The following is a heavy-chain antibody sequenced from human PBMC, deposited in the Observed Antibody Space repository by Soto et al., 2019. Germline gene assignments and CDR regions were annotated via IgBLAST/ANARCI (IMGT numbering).Heavy chain of an antibody. V-gene: IGHV3-33*01. D-gene: IGHD3-10*01. Sequence: QVQLVESGGGVVQPGRSLRLSCAASEFTFSRHGMHWVRQAPGKGLQWVGVIWSDGSNEVYADSVKGRFILSRDNSKNILYLQIDRLRAEDTAVYYCARERTFGDIKHNYIDVWGTGITVTVSS. CDR1: EFTFSRHG. CDR2: IWSDGSNE. J-gene: IGHJ6*03. CDR3: ARERTFGDIKHNYIDV.